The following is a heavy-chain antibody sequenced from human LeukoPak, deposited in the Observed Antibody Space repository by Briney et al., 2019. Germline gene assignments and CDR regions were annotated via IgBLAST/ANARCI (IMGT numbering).Heavy chain of an antibody. CDR2: ISWNSGSI. CDR3: AKGTTIFGVVPGKTYFDY. Sequence: GGSLRLSCAASGFTFDDYAMHWVRQAPGKGLEWVSGISWNSGSIGCADSVKGRFTISRDNAKNSLYLQMNSLRAEDTALYYCAKGTTIFGVVPGKTYFDYWGQGTLVTVSS. J-gene: IGHJ4*02. CDR1: GFTFDDYA. D-gene: IGHD3-3*01. V-gene: IGHV3-9*01.